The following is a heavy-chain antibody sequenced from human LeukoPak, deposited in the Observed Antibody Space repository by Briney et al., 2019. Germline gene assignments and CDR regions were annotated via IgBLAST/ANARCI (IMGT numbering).Heavy chain of an antibody. V-gene: IGHV4-59*01. Sequence: SETLSLTCTVSGGSISRYYWSWIRQPPGKGLEWIGYIYYSGSTNYNPSLKSRVTISVDTSKNQFSLKLSSVTAADTAVYYCAREGGNYYYYYGMDVWGQGTTVTVSS. D-gene: IGHD3-16*01. CDR1: GGSISRYY. CDR2: IYYSGST. CDR3: AREGGNYYYYYGMDV. J-gene: IGHJ6*02.